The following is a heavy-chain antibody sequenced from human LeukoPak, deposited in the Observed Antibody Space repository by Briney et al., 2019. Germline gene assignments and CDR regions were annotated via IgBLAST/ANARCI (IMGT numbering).Heavy chain of an antibody. CDR1: GFTFSSYS. CDR3: VRIPNSAGFPNWFDP. V-gene: IGHV3-21*01. D-gene: IGHD2/OR15-2a*01. CDR2: ISSSSSYI. Sequence: PGGSLRLSCAASGFTFSSYSMNWVRQAPGKGLEWVSSISSSSSYIYYADSVKGRFTISRDNAKNSLYLQMNSLRAEDTAVYYCVRIPNSAGFPNWFDPWGQGTLVTVSS. J-gene: IGHJ5*02.